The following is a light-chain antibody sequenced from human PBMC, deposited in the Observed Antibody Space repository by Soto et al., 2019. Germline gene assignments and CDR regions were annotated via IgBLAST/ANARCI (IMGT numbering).Light chain of an antibody. Sequence: DIQMTQSPSSLSASVGDRVTITCRASQSISNYRHWYHQKPGQAPKLLIYAASHLQNGVASRFSGSGSGTDFTLTITNLQPEDFATYYCQRSHSTPLTFGGGTKVDIK. CDR1: QSISNY. J-gene: IGKJ4*01. CDR3: QRSHSTPLT. CDR2: AAS. V-gene: IGKV1-39*01.